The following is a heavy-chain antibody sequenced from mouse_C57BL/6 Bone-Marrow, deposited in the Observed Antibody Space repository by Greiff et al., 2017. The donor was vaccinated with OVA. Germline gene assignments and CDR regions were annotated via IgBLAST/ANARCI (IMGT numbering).Heavy chain of an antibody. D-gene: IGHD2-4*01. CDR2: IDPSDSYT. V-gene: IGHV1-69*01. CDR1: GYTFTSYW. CDR3: SIGYYYERYYYVDY. Sequence: QVQLQQPGAELVMPGASVKLSCKASGYTFTSYWMHWVKQRPGQGLEWIGEIDPSDSYTNYNQKFKGKSTLTVDKSSSTAYMPLGSLTSEDSTVYYCSIGYYYERYYYVDYWGQGTTLTVSS. J-gene: IGHJ2*01.